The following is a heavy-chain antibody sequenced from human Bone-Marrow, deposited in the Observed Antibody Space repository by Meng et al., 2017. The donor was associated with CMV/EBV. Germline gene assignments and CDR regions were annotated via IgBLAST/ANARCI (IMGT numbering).Heavy chain of an antibody. CDR3: TTVVLRYFDWLDLGMDV. J-gene: IGHJ6*02. CDR1: FSNAW. CDR2: IKSKTDGGTT. D-gene: IGHD3-9*01. V-gene: IGHV3-15*01. Sequence: FSNAWMSWVRQAPGKGLEWVGRIKSKTDGGTTDYAAPVKGRFTISRDDSKNTLYLQMNSLKTEDTAVYYCTTVVLRYFDWLDLGMDVWGQETTVTVSS.